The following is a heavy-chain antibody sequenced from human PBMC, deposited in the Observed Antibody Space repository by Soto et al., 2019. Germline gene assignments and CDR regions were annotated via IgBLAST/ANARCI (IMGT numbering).Heavy chain of an antibody. D-gene: IGHD6-6*01. CDR2: IKQDGSEK. V-gene: IGHV3-7*03. CDR3: AREGGWYSSSSGSHY. CDR1: GFTFSSYW. Sequence: EVQLVESGGGLVQPGGSLRLSCAASGFTFSSYWMSWVRQAPGKGLEWVANIKQDGSEKYYVDSVKGRFTISRDNAKNSLYLQMNSLRAEDTAVYYCAREGGWYSSSSGSHYWGQGTLVTVSS. J-gene: IGHJ4*02.